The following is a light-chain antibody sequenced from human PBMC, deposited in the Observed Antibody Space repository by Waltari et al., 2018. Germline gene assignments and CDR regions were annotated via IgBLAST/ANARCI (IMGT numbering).Light chain of an antibody. J-gene: IGLJ3*02. Sequence: QSALTQPASVSGSPGQSITISCTGTSSDVGGYNYVSWYQHHPGKVPKLLIFDVSHRPSGVSYRCSCSKSGNTASLTISGLQAEDESDYYCCSFTSRSTWVFGGGTKLTVL. CDR3: CSFTSRSTWV. CDR1: SSDVGGYNY. V-gene: IGLV2-14*03. CDR2: DVS.